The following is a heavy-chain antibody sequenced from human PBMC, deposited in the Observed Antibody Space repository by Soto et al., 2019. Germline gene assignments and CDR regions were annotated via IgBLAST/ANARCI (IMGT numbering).Heavy chain of an antibody. J-gene: IGHJ6*02. CDR1: GYIFVNYG. V-gene: IGHV1-18*01. CDR3: VTVDNYVSPTPQDV. CDR2: ISPYTGNT. D-gene: IGHD3-16*01. Sequence: QVQLVQSGDEVKKPGASVKVTCKASGYIFVNYGSAWVRQAPGQGLEWMGWISPYTGNTHSASKVQGRLTMTTDTSTSTAYMDLGSLTSDDTAVYYCVTVDNYVSPTPQDVWGQGTTVTVSS.